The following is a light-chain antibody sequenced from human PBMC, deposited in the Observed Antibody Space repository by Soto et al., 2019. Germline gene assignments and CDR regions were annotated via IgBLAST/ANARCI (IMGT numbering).Light chain of an antibody. CDR1: SSDVGGHDF. V-gene: IGLV2-11*01. CDR3: CSYAGDLAL. Sequence: SVLTQPASVSGSPGQSITISCTGTSSDVGGHDFVSWYQRHPGKAPKLMISDVSKRPSGVPDRFSGSKSGNTASLTISGLQAEDEADYYCCSYAGDLALFGGGTKVTVL. J-gene: IGLJ2*01. CDR2: DVS.